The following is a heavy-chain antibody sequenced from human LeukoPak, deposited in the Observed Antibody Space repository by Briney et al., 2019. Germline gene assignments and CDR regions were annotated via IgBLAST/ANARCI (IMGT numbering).Heavy chain of an antibody. D-gene: IGHD6-6*01. Sequence: GGSLRLSCEASGLTFSRDWMGWVRQAPGKGLEWVANIRQDGGETYYGDSVKGRFIISRDNAKNSLFLQMNRLRAEDTAVYYCASIAARLDYWGQGTLVTVSS. CDR3: ASIAARLDY. CDR2: IRQDGGET. V-gene: IGHV3-7*01. J-gene: IGHJ4*02. CDR1: GLTFSRDW.